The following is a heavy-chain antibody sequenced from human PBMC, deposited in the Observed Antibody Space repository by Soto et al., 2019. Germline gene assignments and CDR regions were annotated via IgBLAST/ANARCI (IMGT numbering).Heavy chain of an antibody. J-gene: IGHJ4*02. CDR2: IYWDDDE. D-gene: IGHD2-15*01. V-gene: IGHV2-5*02. Sequence: QITLKESGPTLGNPTQTLTLTCTFSGFSLSTTAEGGGWIRQPPGMALEWLALIYWDDDEPYSPSLKSRLTITKYHTKHHVVLTMTNVDPVDTATYDCAHGSCSCADCDPRPYRGYWGQGILFTVSS. CDR1: GFSLSTTAEG. CDR3: AHGSCSCADCDPRPYRGY.